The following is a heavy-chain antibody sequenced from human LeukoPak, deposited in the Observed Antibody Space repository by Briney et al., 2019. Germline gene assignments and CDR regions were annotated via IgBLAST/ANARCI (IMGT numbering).Heavy chain of an antibody. J-gene: IGHJ5*02. CDR3: ARGWRYYYGSGSYYNPTRWFDP. V-gene: IGHV4-34*01. D-gene: IGHD3-10*01. CDR2: INHSGST. Sequence: PSETLSLTCAVYGGSFSYDYWSWIRQPPGKGLEWIGEINHSGSTNYNPSLKSRVTISVDTSKNQFSLKLSSVAAADTAVYYCARGWRYYYGSGSYYNPTRWFDPWGQGTLVTVSS. CDR1: GGSFSYDY.